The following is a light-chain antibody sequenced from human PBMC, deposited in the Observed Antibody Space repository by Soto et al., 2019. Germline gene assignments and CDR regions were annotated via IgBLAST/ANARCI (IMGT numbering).Light chain of an antibody. CDR1: QGISTY. Sequence: DIQMSQSPSSLSASVGDRVTITCRASQGISTYLNWYLQKPGKAPKLLIYAASSLQSGVPSRFSGSGSGTEFSLTITSLQPEDFATYYCQQLFDSPITFGQGTRLAI. J-gene: IGKJ5*01. V-gene: IGKV1-39*01. CDR3: QQLFDSPIT. CDR2: AAS.